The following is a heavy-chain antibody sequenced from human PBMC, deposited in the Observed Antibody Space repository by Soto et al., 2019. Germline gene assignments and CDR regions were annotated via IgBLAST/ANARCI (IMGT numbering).Heavy chain of an antibody. CDR3: ARGGAVLRFLEWFYYYGMDV. Sequence: SETLSLTCAVYGGSFSGYYWSWIRQPPGKGLEWIGEINHSGSTNYNPSLESRVTISVDTSKNQFSLKLSSVTAADTAVYYCARGGAVLRFLEWFYYYGMDVWGQGTTVTVSS. J-gene: IGHJ6*02. CDR2: INHSGST. CDR1: GGSFSGYY. D-gene: IGHD3-3*01. V-gene: IGHV4-34*01.